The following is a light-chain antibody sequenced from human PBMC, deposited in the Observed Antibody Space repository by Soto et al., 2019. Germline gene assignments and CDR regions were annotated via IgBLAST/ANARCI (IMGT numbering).Light chain of an antibody. CDR2: KAS. CDR1: QSISSC. J-gene: IGKJ1*01. V-gene: IGKV1-5*03. Sequence: DIQMTQSPSTLSASVGDRVTITCRASQSISSCLAWYQQKPGKAPKLLIYKASYLDSGVPARFSGSGSGTALTLSIRSLQPVDFAAFAGQQYKICCPRITFGRGTKVEIK. CDR3: QQYKICCPRIT.